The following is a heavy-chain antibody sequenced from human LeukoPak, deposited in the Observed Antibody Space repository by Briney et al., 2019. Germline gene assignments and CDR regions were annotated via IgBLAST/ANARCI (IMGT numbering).Heavy chain of an antibody. CDR3: ARRRDAFDI. Sequence: SETLSLTCTVSGGSISSYYWSWIRQPPGKGLEWIGYIYYSGSTNYNPSLKSRVTISVDTSKNQFSLKLSSVTAADAAVYYCARRRDAFDIWGQGTMVTVSS. CDR1: GGSISSYY. V-gene: IGHV4-59*08. J-gene: IGHJ3*02. CDR2: IYYSGST.